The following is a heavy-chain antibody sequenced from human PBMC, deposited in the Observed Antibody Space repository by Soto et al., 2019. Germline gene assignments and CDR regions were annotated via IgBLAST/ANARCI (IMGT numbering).Heavy chain of an antibody. CDR3: ARDRLYPTHYYDSSGYYYPEKVDAFDI. CDR1: GYTFTGYY. CDR2: ISSSGSTI. Sequence: SCKASGYTFTGYYMNWVRQAPGKGLEWVSYISSSGSTIYYADSVKGRFTISRDNAKNSLYLQMNSLRAEDTAVYYCARDRLYPTHYYDSSGYYYPEKVDAFDIWGQGTMVTVSS. J-gene: IGHJ3*02. D-gene: IGHD3-22*01. V-gene: IGHV3-48*03.